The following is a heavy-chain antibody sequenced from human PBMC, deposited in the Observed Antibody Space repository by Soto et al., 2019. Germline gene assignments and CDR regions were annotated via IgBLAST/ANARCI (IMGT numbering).Heavy chain of an antibody. V-gene: IGHV1-2*04. CDR2: INPNSGGT. CDR1: GYTFTGYY. D-gene: IGHD3-22*01. J-gene: IGHJ6*02. Sequence: ASVKVSCKASGYTFTGYYMHWVRQAPGQGLEWMGWINPNSGGTNYAQKFQGWVTMTRDTSISTAYMELSRLRSDDTAVYYCARDYAANRYYYDSSGYSHFGMDVWGQGTTVTVSS. CDR3: ARDYAANRYYYDSSGYSHFGMDV.